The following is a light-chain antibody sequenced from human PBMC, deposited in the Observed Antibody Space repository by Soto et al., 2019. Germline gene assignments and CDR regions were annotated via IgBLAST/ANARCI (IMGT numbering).Light chain of an antibody. J-gene: IGLJ1*01. CDR3: TSYRRGPLYV. CDR1: SGDVGGSNY. V-gene: IGLV2-14*03. Sequence: QSALTQPASVSGSPGQSITVSCTGISGDVGGSNYVSWYQQHPGKAPRLIIFDVNNRPSGVSPRFSGSKSGNTASLTISGLQAEDEAHYFCTSYRRGPLYVFXTGTKVTVL. CDR2: DVN.